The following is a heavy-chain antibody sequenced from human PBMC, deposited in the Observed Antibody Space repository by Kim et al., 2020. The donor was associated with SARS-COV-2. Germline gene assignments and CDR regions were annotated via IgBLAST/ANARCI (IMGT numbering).Heavy chain of an antibody. J-gene: IGHJ5*02. CDR2: IYYTGTT. D-gene: IGHD4-17*01. Sequence: SETLSLTCGVSGGSISSSNYYWGWVRQPPGKGLEWIGNIYYTGTTYYNPSLKSRVIISVDTSKNQFSLKLSSVTAADTAVYYCARVDYGGNFDWFDPWGQGTLVTVSS. V-gene: IGHV4-39*07. CDR3: ARVDYGGNFDWFDP. CDR1: GGSISSSNYY.